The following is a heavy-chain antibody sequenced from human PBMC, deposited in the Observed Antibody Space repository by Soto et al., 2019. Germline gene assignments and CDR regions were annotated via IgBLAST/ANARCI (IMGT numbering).Heavy chain of an antibody. CDR1: GFTFDDYA. CDR2: ISWNSGSI. Sequence: EVQLVESGGGLVQPGRSLRLSCAASGFTFDDYAMHWVRQAPGKGLEWVSGISWNSGSIGYADSVKGRFTISRDNAKNSLYLQMNSLRAEDTALYYCAKGPKGVVPAAYNWFDPWGQGTLVTVSS. V-gene: IGHV3-9*01. D-gene: IGHD2-2*01. J-gene: IGHJ5*02. CDR3: AKGPKGVVPAAYNWFDP.